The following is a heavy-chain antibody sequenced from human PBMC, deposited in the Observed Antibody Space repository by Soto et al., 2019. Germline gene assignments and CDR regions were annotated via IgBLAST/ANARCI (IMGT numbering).Heavy chain of an antibody. D-gene: IGHD6-19*01. CDR2: IWYDGSNK. V-gene: IGHV3-33*01. CDR3: AREEDSSGWYVPAYYYYYYGMDV. CDR1: GFTFSSYG. Sequence: QVQLVESGGGVVQPGRSLRLSCAASGFTFSSYGMHWVRQAPGKGLEWVAVIWYDGSNKYYADSVKGRFTISRDNSKNTLYLQMNSLRAEDTAVHYCAREEDSSGWYVPAYYYYYYGMDVWGQGTTVTVSS. J-gene: IGHJ6*02.